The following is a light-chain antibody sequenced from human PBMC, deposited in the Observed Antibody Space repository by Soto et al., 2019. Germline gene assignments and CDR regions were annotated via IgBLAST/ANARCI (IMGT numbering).Light chain of an antibody. V-gene: IGKV3-20*01. CDR3: QQYEAVVT. J-gene: IGKJ1*01. CDR1: QSVRSSY. CDR2: AAS. Sequence: EIVLTQSPDTLSLSPGESATLSCRASQSVRSSYLAWYQQTPGQTPRLLIYAASTRATGIPDRFSGSGSGTDFTLTISRLEPEDVAVYYCQQYEAVVTFGQGTKVDIK.